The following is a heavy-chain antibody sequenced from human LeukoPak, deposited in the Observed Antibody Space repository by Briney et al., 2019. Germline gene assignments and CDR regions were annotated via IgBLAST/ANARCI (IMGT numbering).Heavy chain of an antibody. CDR2: INPNSGGT. Sequence: ASVKVSCKASGYTFTGYYMHWVRQAPGQGLEWMGWINPNSGGTNYAQKFQGWVTMTRDTSISTAYMELSRLRSDDTAVYYCARGRGYSGYDFYYWGQGTLVTVPS. V-gene: IGHV1-2*04. D-gene: IGHD5-12*01. CDR1: GYTFTGYY. J-gene: IGHJ4*02. CDR3: ARGRGYSGYDFYY.